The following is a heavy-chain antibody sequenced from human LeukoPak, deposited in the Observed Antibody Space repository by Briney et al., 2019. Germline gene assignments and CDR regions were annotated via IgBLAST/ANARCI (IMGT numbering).Heavy chain of an antibody. CDR2: IYHSRST. V-gene: IGHV4-4*02. CDR1: GGSISSSNW. D-gene: IGHD3-22*01. Sequence: PSETLSLTCAVSGGSISSSNWWTGVRQPPGKGLAWIGEIYHSRSTNYNPSLKSRVTISVDKSKNQFSLKLSSVTAADTAVYYCARDRYYDSSGFYYYYYMDVWGKGTTVTVSS. J-gene: IGHJ6*03. CDR3: ARDRYYDSSGFYYYYYMDV.